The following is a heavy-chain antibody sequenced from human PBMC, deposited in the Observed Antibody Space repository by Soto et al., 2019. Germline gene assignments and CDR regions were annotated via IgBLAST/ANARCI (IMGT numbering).Heavy chain of an antibody. CDR3: VNGVAARPAYFDF. D-gene: IGHD6-6*01. CDR2: IHYSGRT. J-gene: IGHJ4*02. V-gene: IGHV4-28*01. Sequence: QVQLQESGPGLVKPSATLSITCAASGYYISSNNWCGWIRQPPGKGLACIGHIHYSGRTYHNPSLKSPVTMSVDTSKNQFSLKLTSVTAVDTAVYFCVNGVAARPAYFDFWGQGTLVTVSS. CDR1: GYYISSNNW.